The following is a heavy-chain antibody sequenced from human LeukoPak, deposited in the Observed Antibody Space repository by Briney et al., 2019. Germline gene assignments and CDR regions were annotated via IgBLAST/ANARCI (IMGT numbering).Heavy chain of an antibody. CDR3: ARDPYYYYDTSAYYYTAYNWFDP. V-gene: IGHV4-4*07. CDR1: GDSITRTY. CDR2: VYNSEST. Sequence: SETLSLTCSVSGDSITRTYWSWIRQPAGKGLEWIGRVYNSESTNYNPSLESRVTMSIDTSKNQFSLKLSSVTAADTAVYYCARDPYYYYDTSAYYYTAYNWFDPWGQGTLVTVSS. J-gene: IGHJ5*02. D-gene: IGHD3-22*01.